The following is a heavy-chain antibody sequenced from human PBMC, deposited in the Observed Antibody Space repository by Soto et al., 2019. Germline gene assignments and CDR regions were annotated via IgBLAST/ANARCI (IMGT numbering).Heavy chain of an antibody. CDR3: ARDKVVVVTAHYYYYYGMEV. J-gene: IGHJ6*02. CDR1: GGTFSSYA. CDR2: IIPIFGTA. Sequence: QVQLVQSGAEVKKPGSSVKVSCKASGGTFSSYAISWVRQAPGQGLEWMGGIIPIFGTANYAQKFQGRVTITADESTSTAYMELSSVRSEDTAVYYCARDKVVVVTAHYYYYYGMEVWGQGTTVTVSS. D-gene: IGHD2-21*02. V-gene: IGHV1-69*12.